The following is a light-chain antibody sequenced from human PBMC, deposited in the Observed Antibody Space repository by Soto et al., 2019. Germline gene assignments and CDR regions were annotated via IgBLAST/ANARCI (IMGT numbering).Light chain of an antibody. Sequence: EIVMTQSPATLSVSPGERATPSCRASQSVSSNLAWYQQKPGQAPRLLIYGASNRATGVPTRFSGSGSGTDFTLTISSLEPEDFAVYYCQQRSQLPPVPFGGGTKV. V-gene: IGKV3-11*01. CDR3: QQRSQLPPVP. CDR2: GAS. CDR1: QSVSSN. J-gene: IGKJ4*01.